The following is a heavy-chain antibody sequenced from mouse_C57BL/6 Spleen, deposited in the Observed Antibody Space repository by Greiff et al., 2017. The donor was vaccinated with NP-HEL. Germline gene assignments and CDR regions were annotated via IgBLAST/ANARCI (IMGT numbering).Heavy chain of an antibody. D-gene: IGHD1-1*01. CDR3: ARRGIYYYGSGAMDY. J-gene: IGHJ4*01. CDR1: GYTFTNYW. Sequence: QVQLKESGAELVRPGNSVKMSCKASGYTFTNYWIGWAKQRPGHGLEWIGDIYPGGGYTNYNEKFKGKATLTADKSSSTAYMQFSSLTSEDSAIYYCARRGIYYYGSGAMDYWGQGTSVTVSS. V-gene: IGHV1-63*01. CDR2: IYPGGGYT.